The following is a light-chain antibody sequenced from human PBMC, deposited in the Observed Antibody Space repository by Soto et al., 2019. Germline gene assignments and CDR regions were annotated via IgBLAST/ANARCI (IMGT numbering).Light chain of an antibody. CDR1: QSVTNSY. CDR3: QQYGTSRLT. J-gene: IGKJ4*01. Sequence: EIVLTQSPGTLSLSPGERATLSCRASQSVTNSYLAWYQQKPGQAPRLLIYGASSRATGIPDRFSGSGSGTDFTLTISRLEPEDFAVYPCQQYGTSRLTFGGGTKVAI. CDR2: GAS. V-gene: IGKV3-20*01.